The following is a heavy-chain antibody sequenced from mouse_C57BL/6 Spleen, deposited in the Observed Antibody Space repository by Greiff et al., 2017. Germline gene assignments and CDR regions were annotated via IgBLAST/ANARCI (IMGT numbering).Heavy chain of an antibody. J-gene: IGHJ4*01. Sequence: EVKLVESGGGLVQPGGSLKLSCAASGFTFSDYYMYWVRQTPEKRLEWVAYISNGGGSTYYPDTVKGRFTISRDNAKNTLYLQMSRLKSEDTAMYYCARLQATEGYYAMDYWGQGTSVTVSS. CDR3: ARLQATEGYYAMDY. D-gene: IGHD3-2*02. CDR1: GFTFSDYY. V-gene: IGHV5-12*01. CDR2: ISNGGGST.